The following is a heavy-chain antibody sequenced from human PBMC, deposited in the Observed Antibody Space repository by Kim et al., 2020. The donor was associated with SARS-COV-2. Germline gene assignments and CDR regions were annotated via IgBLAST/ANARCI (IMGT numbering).Heavy chain of an antibody. V-gene: IGHV4-39*01. J-gene: IGHJ4*02. CDR1: GGSISSSSYY. CDR2: IYYSGST. CDR3: ARHGAGRDIVVVVAALVDY. D-gene: IGHD2-15*01. Sequence: SETLSLTYTVSGGSISSSSYYWGWIRQPPGKGLEWIGSIYYSGSTYYNPSLKSRVTISVDTSKNQFSLKLSSVTAADTAVYYCARHGAGRDIVVVVAALVDYWGQGTLVTVSS.